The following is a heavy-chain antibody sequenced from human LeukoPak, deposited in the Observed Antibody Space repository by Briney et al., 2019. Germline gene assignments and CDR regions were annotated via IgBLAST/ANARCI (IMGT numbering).Heavy chain of an antibody. CDR1: GFTVSSNY. D-gene: IGHD2-2*01. Sequence: PGGSLRLSCAASGFTVSSNYMSCVRQAPGKGLEWVSVIYSGGSTYYADSVKGRFIISRDNSKNTLYLQMNSLRAEDTAIYYCAKAALRYQLLSSLDYWGQGTLVTVSS. J-gene: IGHJ4*02. CDR2: IYSGGST. CDR3: AKAALRYQLLSSLDY. V-gene: IGHV3-66*01.